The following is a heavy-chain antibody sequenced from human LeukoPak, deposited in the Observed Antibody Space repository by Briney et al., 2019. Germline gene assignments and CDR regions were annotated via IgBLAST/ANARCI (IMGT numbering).Heavy chain of an antibody. J-gene: IGHJ4*02. V-gene: IGHV1-8*01. CDR2: MNPNSGNT. D-gene: IGHD2-15*01. CDR3: ARDGRCSGGSCYSLGN. Sequence: ASVNVSCKASGYTFTSYDINWVRQATGQGLEWMGWMNPNSGNTGYAQKFQGRVTMTRNTSISTAYMELSSLRSEDTAVYYCARDGRCSGGSCYSLGNWGQGTLVTVSS. CDR1: GYTFTSYD.